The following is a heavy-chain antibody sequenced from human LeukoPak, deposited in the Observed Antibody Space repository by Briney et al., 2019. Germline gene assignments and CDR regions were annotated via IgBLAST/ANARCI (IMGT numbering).Heavy chain of an antibody. J-gene: IGHJ4*02. CDR3: ARELTLLTIFGVLDY. Sequence: PGRSLRLSCAASGFTFSSYAMHWVRQAPGKGLEWVAVISYDGSNKYYADSVKGRFTISRDNSKNTLYLQMNSLRAEDTAVYYCARELTLLTIFGVLDYWGQGTLVTVSS. CDR2: ISYDGSNK. CDR1: GFTFSSYA. V-gene: IGHV3-30-3*01. D-gene: IGHD3-3*01.